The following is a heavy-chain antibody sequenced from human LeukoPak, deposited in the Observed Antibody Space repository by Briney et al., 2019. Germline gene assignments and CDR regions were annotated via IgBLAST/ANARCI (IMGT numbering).Heavy chain of an antibody. D-gene: IGHD2-21*02. CDR2: IWYDGTNK. CDR1: GFTFSSYG. V-gene: IGHV3-33*01. CDR3: ARETPNCGGDCFDY. J-gene: IGHJ4*02. Sequence: GRSLRLSCAASGFTFSSYGMHWVRQAPGKGLEWVAVIWYDGTNKYYADSVKGRFTLSRDNAKNSLYLQMNSLRAEDTAIYYCARETPNCGGDCFDYWGQGTLVTVSS.